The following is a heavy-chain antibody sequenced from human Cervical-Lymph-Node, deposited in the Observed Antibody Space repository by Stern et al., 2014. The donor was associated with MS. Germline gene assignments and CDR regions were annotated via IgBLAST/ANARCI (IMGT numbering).Heavy chain of an antibody. D-gene: IGHD2/OR15-2a*01. V-gene: IGHV1-69*06. CDR2: IIPIFGST. CDR1: GGTFQSFV. J-gene: IGHJ3*01. CDR3: ARARMLVSSTIKYGTIDV. Sequence: QVQLVQSGAEVKKPGSSVKVACRISGGTFQSFVITWVRQAPGQGFEWMGGIIPIFGSTEYAERHQDRVTFSANTSTNTAYMELTSLRSEDTAVYFCARARMLVSSTIKYGTIDVWGQGTTVSVSS.